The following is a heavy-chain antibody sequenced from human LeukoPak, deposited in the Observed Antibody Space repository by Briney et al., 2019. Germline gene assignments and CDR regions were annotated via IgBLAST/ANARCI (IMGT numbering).Heavy chain of an antibody. Sequence: SVKVSCKASGGTFSSYAISWVRQAPGQGLEWMGRIIPILGIANYAQKFQGRVTITADKSTSTAYMELSSLRSEDTAVYYCARISIVGATRSAFGIWGQGTMVTVSS. D-gene: IGHD1-26*01. CDR2: IIPILGIA. CDR3: ARISIVGATRSAFGI. CDR1: GGTFSSYA. J-gene: IGHJ3*02. V-gene: IGHV1-69*04.